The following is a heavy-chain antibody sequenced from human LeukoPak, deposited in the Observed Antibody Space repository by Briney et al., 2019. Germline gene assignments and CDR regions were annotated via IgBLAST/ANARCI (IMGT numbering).Heavy chain of an antibody. D-gene: IGHD1-14*01. CDR2: IKQDGNDK. V-gene: IGHV3-7*03. J-gene: IGHJ6*04. CDR3: ARGGSRVTTAGTMDV. CDR1: GIRFSSHW. Sequence: GGSLRLSCAASGIRFSSHWMNWVRQSPGKGLEWVANIKQDGNDKYYMDSVKGRFTISRDNANNLLYLEMNSLRAEDTAIYYCARGGSRVTTAGTMDVWGLGTTVTVFS.